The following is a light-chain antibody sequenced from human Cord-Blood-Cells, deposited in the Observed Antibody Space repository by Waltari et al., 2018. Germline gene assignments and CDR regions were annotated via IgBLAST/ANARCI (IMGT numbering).Light chain of an antibody. CDR3: SSYTRSSTWV. Sequence: QSALTQPASVSGSPGQSITISCPGTSSDVGGYNYVSWYQQHPGKAPKSMIYDVSKRPSGVSNRFSGSKSGSTASLTISGLQPEDEADYYCSSYTRSSTWVFGGGTKLTVL. J-gene: IGLJ3*02. CDR2: DVS. V-gene: IGLV2-14*01. CDR1: SSDVGGYNY.